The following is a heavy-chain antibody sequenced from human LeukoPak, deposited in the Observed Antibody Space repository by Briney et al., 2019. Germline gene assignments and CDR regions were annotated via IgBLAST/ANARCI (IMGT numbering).Heavy chain of an antibody. CDR2: ISYDGSNK. D-gene: IGHD1-26*01. Sequence: GGSLRLSCAASGFTFSSCGMHWVRQAPGKGLEWVTIISYDGSNKYYADSVKGRFTISRDNSKNTLYLQMNSLRAEDTAVYFCAKDKSVRATYFDYWGQGTLVTVSS. CDR3: AKDKSVRATYFDY. V-gene: IGHV3-30*18. CDR1: GFTFSSCG. J-gene: IGHJ4*02.